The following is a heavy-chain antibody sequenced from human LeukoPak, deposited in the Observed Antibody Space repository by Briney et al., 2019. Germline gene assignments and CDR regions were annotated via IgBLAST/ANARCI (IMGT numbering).Heavy chain of an antibody. J-gene: IGHJ4*02. D-gene: IGHD3-22*01. CDR3: ARHNSSGSDIDY. V-gene: IGHV5-51*03. CDR1: GYSFTSYW. CDR2: IFPADSDT. Sequence: PGESLKISCKGSGYSFTSYWIGWVRQMPGKGLEWMGIIFPADSDTRYSPSFQGQVTISADKSIITAYLQWSSLKASDSATYYCARHNSSGSDIDYWGQGTLVIVSS.